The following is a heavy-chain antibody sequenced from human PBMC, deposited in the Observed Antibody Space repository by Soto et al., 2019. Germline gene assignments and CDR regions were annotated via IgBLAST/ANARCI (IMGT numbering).Heavy chain of an antibody. D-gene: IGHD2-15*01. CDR3: ARVVCTSSSCTAFDY. Sequence: QVQLQESGPGLVKPSQTLSLTCAVSGGSISTGTYYWSWIRQHPGKGLEWIGYIYYSGNTHYNASIKSRVTTSMDTSKTQFSLKLRSVTAADTAVYYCARVVCTSSSCTAFDYWGQGTLVTVSS. CDR2: IYYSGNT. J-gene: IGHJ4*02. CDR1: GGSISTGTYY. V-gene: IGHV4-31*11.